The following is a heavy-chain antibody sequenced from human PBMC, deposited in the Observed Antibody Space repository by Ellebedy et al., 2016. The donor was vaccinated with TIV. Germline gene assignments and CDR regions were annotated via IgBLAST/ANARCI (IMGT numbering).Heavy chain of an antibody. D-gene: IGHD6-13*01. CDR3: ARHPQAGYGNTWFFDY. Sequence: PGGSLRLSCAASGFIFSDFYMSWIRQAPGKGLEWVSYISFHSHYSNHAESVSGRFTVSRDNAKNSIYLQMNSLRAEDTAVYYCARHPQAGYGNTWFFDYWGQGTLVTVSS. CDR1: GFIFSDFY. V-gene: IGHV3-11*06. J-gene: IGHJ4*02. CDR2: ISFHSHYS.